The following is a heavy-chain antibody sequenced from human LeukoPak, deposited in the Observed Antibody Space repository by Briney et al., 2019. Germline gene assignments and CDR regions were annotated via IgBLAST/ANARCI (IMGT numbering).Heavy chain of an antibody. CDR2: ISGSGGST. CDR1: GFTFSSYA. V-gene: IGHV3-23*01. Sequence: GGSLRLSCEASGFTFSSYAMSWVRQAPGKGLEWVSAISGSGGSTYYADSVKGRFTISRDNSKNTLYLQMNSLRAEDTAVYYCAKLDIVVVVAATHDYWGQGTLVTVSS. D-gene: IGHD2-15*01. CDR3: AKLDIVVVVAATHDY. J-gene: IGHJ4*02.